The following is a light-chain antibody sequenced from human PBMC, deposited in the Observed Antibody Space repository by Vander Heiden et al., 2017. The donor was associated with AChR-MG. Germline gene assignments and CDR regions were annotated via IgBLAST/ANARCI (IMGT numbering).Light chain of an antibody. Sequence: DIQMTQSPSSLSASVGDRVTISCRASQSISSYLNWYQQKPGKAPKLLIYAASSLHSGVPSRFSGSESGTEFTLTISSLQPEDFATYYCQQSYSTPVTFGGGTKVEIK. CDR3: QQSYSTPVT. V-gene: IGKV1-39*01. CDR2: AAS. J-gene: IGKJ4*01. CDR1: QSISSY.